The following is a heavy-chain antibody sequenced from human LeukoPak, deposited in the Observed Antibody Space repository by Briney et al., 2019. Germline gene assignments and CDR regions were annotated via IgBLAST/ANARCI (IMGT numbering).Heavy chain of an antibody. CDR2: IYYSGST. J-gene: IGHJ4*02. CDR1: GGSISSYY. CDR3: ARLTMVRGAPDY. D-gene: IGHD3-10*01. V-gene: IGHV4-59*01. Sequence: SETLSLTCTVSGGSISSYYWSWIRQPPGKGLEWIGYIYYSGSTNYNPSLKSRVTISVDTSMNQFSLKLSSVTAADTAVYYCARLTMVRGAPDYWGQGTLVTVSS.